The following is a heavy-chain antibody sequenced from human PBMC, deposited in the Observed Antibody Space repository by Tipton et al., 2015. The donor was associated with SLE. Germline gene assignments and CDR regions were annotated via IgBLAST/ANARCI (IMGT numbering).Heavy chain of an antibody. CDR3: ARDPGGSSSWNYMDL. D-gene: IGHD6-13*01. CDR1: GGSINSRY. V-gene: IGHV4-4*08. CDR2: INYSGTT. J-gene: IGHJ6*03. Sequence: TLSLTCAVSGGSINSRYWSWIRQPPGKGLEWIGYINYSGTTNFNPSLKSRVTISVDTSKNQFSLNLSSVTAADTAVYYCARDPGGSSSWNYMDLWGKGTTVTVSS.